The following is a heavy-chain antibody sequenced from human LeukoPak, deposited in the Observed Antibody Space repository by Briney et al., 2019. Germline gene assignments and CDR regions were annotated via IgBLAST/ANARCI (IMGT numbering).Heavy chain of an antibody. V-gene: IGHV3-23*01. Sequence: QPGGSLRLSCAASGFTFSSYAMSWVRQAPGKGLEWVSAISGSGGSTYYADSVKGRFTISRDNSKNTLYLQMNSLRAEDTAVYYCAKEREHSGSWYLSPHNWFDPWGQGTLVTVSS. CDR3: AKEREHSGSWYLSPHNWFDP. CDR1: GFTFSSYA. D-gene: IGHD6-13*01. J-gene: IGHJ5*02. CDR2: ISGSGGST.